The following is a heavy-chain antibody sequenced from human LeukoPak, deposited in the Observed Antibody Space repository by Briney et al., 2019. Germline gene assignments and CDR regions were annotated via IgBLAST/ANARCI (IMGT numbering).Heavy chain of an antibody. CDR1: GFTFSSYS. J-gene: IGHJ4*02. D-gene: IGHD6-19*01. CDR3: ARGPKYSNGWFPLDY. CDR2: ISSTSSYI. Sequence: GGSLRLSCAASGFTFSSYSMSWVRQAPGKGLEWVSSISSTSSYIYYAGSVKGRFTTSRDNAKHSLYLQMNSLRVEDTAVYYCARGPKYSNGWFPLDYWGQGTLVTVSS. V-gene: IGHV3-21*01.